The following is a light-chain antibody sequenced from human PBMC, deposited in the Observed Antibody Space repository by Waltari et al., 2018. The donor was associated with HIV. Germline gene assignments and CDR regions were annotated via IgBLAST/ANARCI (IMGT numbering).Light chain of an antibody. Sequence: EVVLTQSPGTLSLSPGERATLSCRASQSVSSRHLAWYQQKPGPAPRLLIYGTSNRATGIPDRFSGSGSGTDFTLTISRLEPGDFAVYFCQQYGTSPPYTFGQGTKLEIK. CDR2: GTS. J-gene: IGKJ2*01. CDR1: QSVSSRH. CDR3: QQYGTSPPYT. V-gene: IGKV3-20*01.